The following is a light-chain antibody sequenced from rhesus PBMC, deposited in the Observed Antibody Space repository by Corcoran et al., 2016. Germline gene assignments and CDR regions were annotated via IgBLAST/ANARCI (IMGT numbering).Light chain of an antibody. V-gene: IGKV3-35*01. Sequence: EIVMTQSPATLSLSPGERAALSCRASQSVNSNLAWYLQRPGHPPRPLIFDASNRATGPPDRFSGIGSGTCFTLTICSLEPEGFGVYYCQQERTWPLTFGGGTRVDIK. CDR1: QSVNSN. J-gene: IGKJ4*01. CDR3: QQERTWPLT. CDR2: DAS.